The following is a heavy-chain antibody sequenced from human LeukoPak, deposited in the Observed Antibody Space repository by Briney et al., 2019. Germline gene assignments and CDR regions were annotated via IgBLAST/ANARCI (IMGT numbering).Heavy chain of an antibody. CDR1: GYTFTSYG. Sequence: GASVKVSCKASGYTFTSYGISWVRQAPGQGLEWMGWISAYNGNTNYAQKLQGRVTMATDTSTSPAYMELRRLRSGDTAVYYCARGGDYYDSSGTPDAFDIWGQGTMVTVSS. J-gene: IGHJ3*02. CDR2: ISAYNGNT. CDR3: ARGGDYYDSSGTPDAFDI. D-gene: IGHD3-22*01. V-gene: IGHV1-18*01.